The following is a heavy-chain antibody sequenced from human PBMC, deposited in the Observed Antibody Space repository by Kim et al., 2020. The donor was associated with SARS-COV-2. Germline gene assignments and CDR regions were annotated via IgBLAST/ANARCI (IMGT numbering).Heavy chain of an antibody. J-gene: IGHJ3*02. CDR2: ISSSGSTI. CDR3: ALWVVTPDGAFEI. Sequence: GGSLRLSCAASGFTFSSYEMNWVRQAPGKGLEWVSYISSSGSTIYYADSVKGRFTISRDNAKNSLYLQMNSLRAEDTAVYYCALWVVTPDGAFEIWGPGTMVTVSS. V-gene: IGHV3-48*03. CDR1: GFTFSSYE. D-gene: IGHD2-21*02.